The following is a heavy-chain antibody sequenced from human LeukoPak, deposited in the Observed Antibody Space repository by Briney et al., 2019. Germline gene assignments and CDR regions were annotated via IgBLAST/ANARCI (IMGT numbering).Heavy chain of an antibody. CDR2: IYYSGST. D-gene: IGHD1-26*01. CDR1: GGSINSYY. Sequence: SETLSLTCTVSGGSINSYYWSWIRQPPGKGLEYIGYIYYSGSTNYNPSLKSRVTISVDTSKNQFSLKLSSVTAADTAVYYCAREGGASWFDPWGQGTLVTVSS. J-gene: IGHJ5*02. V-gene: IGHV4-59*01. CDR3: AREGGASWFDP.